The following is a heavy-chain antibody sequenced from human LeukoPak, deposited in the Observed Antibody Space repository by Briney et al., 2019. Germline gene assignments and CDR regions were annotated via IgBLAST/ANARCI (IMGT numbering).Heavy chain of an antibody. Sequence: GGSLRLSCSASGFTFNDYYMSWIRQAPGKGLEWVACINRGDNSIYYADSVKGRFTISRDNAQMSLFLQMDSLRAEDTAVYYCARDHEAKIYWGQGTLVTVSS. CDR1: GFTFNDYY. V-gene: IGHV3-11*04. J-gene: IGHJ4*02. CDR3: ARDHEAKIY. CDR2: INRGDNSI.